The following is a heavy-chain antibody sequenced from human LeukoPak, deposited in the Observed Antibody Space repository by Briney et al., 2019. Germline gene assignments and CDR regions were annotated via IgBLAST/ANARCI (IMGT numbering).Heavy chain of an antibody. CDR2: IYPGDSDT. Sequence: GESLQSSCKGSGYSFASYWICWVRQMPGQGLGGWGIIYPGDSDTRYSPSFQGQVLISADKSISTAYLHWGSPKASDTAMYYCARLPSISARGSRNFDYWGQGTLVTVSS. D-gene: IGHD6-13*01. V-gene: IGHV5-51*01. J-gene: IGHJ4*02. CDR3: ARLPSISARGSRNFDY. CDR1: GYSFASYW.